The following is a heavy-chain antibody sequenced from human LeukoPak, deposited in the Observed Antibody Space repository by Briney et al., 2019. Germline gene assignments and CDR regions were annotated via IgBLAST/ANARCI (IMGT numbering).Heavy chain of an antibody. V-gene: IGHV4-4*02. CDR1: GDSITTNNW. Sequence: SGTLSLTCTVSGDSITTNNWWNWVRQPPGKGLEWIGQIFHSGLTNYNPSLKSRVTMSVDKSKNQFFLKLTSVTAADTAVYYCARDPVNIVGATYDYWGQGTLVTVSS. CDR3: ARDPVNIVGATYDY. J-gene: IGHJ4*02. D-gene: IGHD1-26*01. CDR2: IFHSGLT.